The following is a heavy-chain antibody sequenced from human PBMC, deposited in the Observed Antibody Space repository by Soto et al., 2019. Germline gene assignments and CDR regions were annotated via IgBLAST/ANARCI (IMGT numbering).Heavy chain of an antibody. D-gene: IGHD5-12*01. CDR2: LWFDGSLE. J-gene: IGHJ6*02. CDR3: ARDRNLVASIGVRRQFYYDAMYV. V-gene: IGHV3-33*01. Sequence: HPGGSLRLSCATSGFTFSKHGMHWSRLAPGRGLEWVAILWFDGSLEYYADSVKGRFTISRDNSQNTLYLQMNNLGVEDTAVYFCARDRNLVASIGVRRQFYYDAMYVWGQGTTVTVS. CDR1: GFTFSKHG.